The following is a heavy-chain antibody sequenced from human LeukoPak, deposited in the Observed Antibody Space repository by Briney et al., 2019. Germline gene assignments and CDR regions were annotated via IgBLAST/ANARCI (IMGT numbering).Heavy chain of an antibody. CDR1: GGSINTYF. V-gene: IGHV4-59*08. CDR2: NYYSGTT. Sequence: PSETLSLTCTVSGGSINTYFWSWIRQPPGKGLEWIGYNYYSGTTIPHPSLKSRVTISVDTSKNQFSLRLRSVTAADTAVYYCARHGGSGSFDYWGQGTLLTVSS. D-gene: IGHD3-3*01. CDR3: ARHGGSGSFDY. J-gene: IGHJ4*02.